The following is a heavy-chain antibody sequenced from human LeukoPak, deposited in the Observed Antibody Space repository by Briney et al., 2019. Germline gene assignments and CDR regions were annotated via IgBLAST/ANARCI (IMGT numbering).Heavy chain of an antibody. CDR1: GFPFDDYA. V-gene: IGHV3-9*01. CDR3: TKGKLPTIAAAGLDL. J-gene: IGHJ5*02. CDR2: ISWNGGSI. Sequence: PGRSLRLSCAASGFPFDDYAMHWVRQAPGKGLEWVSGISWNGGSIGYADSVKGRFTISRDNARNSLYLQMNSLRPEDTALYYCTKGKLPTIAAAGLDLWGQGTLVTVSS. D-gene: IGHD6-13*01.